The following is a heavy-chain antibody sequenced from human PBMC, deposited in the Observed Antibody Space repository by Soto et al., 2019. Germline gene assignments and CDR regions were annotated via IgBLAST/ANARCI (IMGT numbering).Heavy chain of an antibody. D-gene: IGHD4-17*01. V-gene: IGHV1-18*01. J-gene: IGHJ4*02. Sequence: GASVKVSCKASGYTFTSYGISWVRQAPGQGLEWMGWISAYNGNTNYAQKLQGRVTMTTDTSTSTAYMELRSLRPDDTAVYYCARVPGVYGDYVREWDYWGQGTLVTVSS. CDR3: ARVPGVYGDYVREWDY. CDR1: GYTFTSYG. CDR2: ISAYNGNT.